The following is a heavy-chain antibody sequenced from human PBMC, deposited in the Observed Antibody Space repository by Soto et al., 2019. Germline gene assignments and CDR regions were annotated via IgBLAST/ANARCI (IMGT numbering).Heavy chain of an antibody. D-gene: IGHD6-6*01. J-gene: IGHJ4*02. CDR1: GYTFTTYA. V-gene: IGHV1-2*02. Sequence: ASVKVSCKASGYTFTTYAMHWVRQAPGQRLEWMGWINPNSGGTNYAQKFQGRVTMTRDTSISTAYMELSRLRSDDTAVYYCARGIAARSDYWGQGTLVTVSS. CDR2: INPNSGGT. CDR3: ARGIAARSDY.